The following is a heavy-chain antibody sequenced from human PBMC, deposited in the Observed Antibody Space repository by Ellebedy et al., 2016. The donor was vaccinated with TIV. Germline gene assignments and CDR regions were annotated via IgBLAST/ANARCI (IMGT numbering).Heavy chain of an antibody. CDR3: ARQGIAARPLPGDFDY. D-gene: IGHD6-6*01. J-gene: IGHJ4*02. V-gene: IGHV5-51*01. Sequence: GESLKISCKGSGYSFTSYWIRWVRPMPGTGLEWMARIYPGDSVTRYSPSFKGQVTISADKSISTAYLQWSSLKASDTAMYYCARQGIAARPLPGDFDYWGQGTPVTVSS. CDR2: IYPGDSVT. CDR1: GYSFTSYW.